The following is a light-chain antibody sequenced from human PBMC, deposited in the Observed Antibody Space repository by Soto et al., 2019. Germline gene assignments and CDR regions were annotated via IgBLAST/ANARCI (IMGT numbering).Light chain of an antibody. CDR1: QSVSSY. CDR3: QQRSSWPPT. J-gene: IGKJ5*01. V-gene: IGKV3-11*01. Sequence: DIVMTQSPGSLAVSLGERAVITRKSSQSVSSYLAWYQQRPGQAPRLLIYDASNRATGVPARFSGSGSGTDFTLTISSLEPEDFAVYYCQQRSSWPPTFGQGTRLEIK. CDR2: DAS.